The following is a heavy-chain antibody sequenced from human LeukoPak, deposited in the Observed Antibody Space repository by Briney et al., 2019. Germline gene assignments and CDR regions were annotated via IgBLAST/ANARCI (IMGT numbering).Heavy chain of an antibody. CDR3: ARGYCSGGSCALNWFDP. J-gene: IGHJ5*02. V-gene: IGHV4-59*01. CDR2: IYYRGST. D-gene: IGHD2-15*01. CDR1: GGSISSYY. Sequence: SETLSLTCTVSGGSISSYYWSWIRQPPGKGLEWIGYIYYRGSTNYNPSLKSRVTISVDTSKNQFSLKLSSVTAADTAVYYCARGYCSGGSCALNWFDPWGQGTLVTVSS.